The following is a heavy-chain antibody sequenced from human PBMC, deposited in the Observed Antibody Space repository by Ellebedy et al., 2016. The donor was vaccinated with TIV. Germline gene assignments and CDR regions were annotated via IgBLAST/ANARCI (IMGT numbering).Heavy chain of an antibody. J-gene: IGHJ6*02. CDR1: GFTFSSYA. V-gene: IGHV3-23*01. CDR3: VKDKVFGDSKWEIDV. D-gene: IGHD4-17*01. Sequence: PGGSLRLSCAASGFTFSSYAMSWVRQAPGKGLEWVSTISSTGSRTYYADSVEGRFIISRDNSKKTLYLQMNSLRAEDTAVYYCVKDKVFGDSKWEIDVWGQGTTVTVSS. CDR2: ISSTGSRT.